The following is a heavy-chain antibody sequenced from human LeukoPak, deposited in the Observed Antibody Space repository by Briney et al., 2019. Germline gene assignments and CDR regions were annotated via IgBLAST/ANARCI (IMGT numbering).Heavy chain of an antibody. CDR2: ISPTGTYI. D-gene: IGHD3-22*01. J-gene: IGHJ4*02. CDR3: ARVDSSGL. V-gene: IGHV3-21*01. Sequence: GGSLRLSCAASGFTFSSYDMNWVRQAPGEGLEWVSSISPTGTYIYYADSVKGRFTISRDNAKNSLFLQMNSLRAEDTAVYYCARVDSSGLWGQGTLVTVSS. CDR1: GFTFSSYD.